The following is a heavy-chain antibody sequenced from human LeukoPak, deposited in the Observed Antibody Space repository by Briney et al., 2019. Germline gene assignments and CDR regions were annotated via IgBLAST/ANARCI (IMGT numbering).Heavy chain of an antibody. CDR2: IYSGGST. V-gene: IGHV3-66*01. Sequence: GGSLRLSCAASGFTVSSNYMSWVRQAPGKGLEWVSVIYSGGSTYYADSVKGRFTISRDNSKNTLYLQMNSLRAEDTAVYYCARYYYGSSGYYFYFDYWGQGTLVTVSS. J-gene: IGHJ4*02. CDR3: ARYYYGSSGYYFYFDY. D-gene: IGHD3-22*01. CDR1: GFTVSSNY.